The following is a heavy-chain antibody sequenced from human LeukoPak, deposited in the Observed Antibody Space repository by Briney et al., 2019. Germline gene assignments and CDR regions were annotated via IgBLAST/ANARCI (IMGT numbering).Heavy chain of an antibody. CDR3: ARDSSWKWIESNY. V-gene: IGHV3-21*01. D-gene: IGHD1-1*01. J-gene: IGHJ4*02. CDR1: GFTFSSYS. Sequence: GALRLSCAASGFTFSSYSMNWVRHAPGKGLEWVSSISSSSSYICYADSVKGRFTISRDNAKNSLYLQMNSLRAEDTAVYYCARDSSWKWIESNYWGQGTLVTVSS. CDR2: ISSSSSYI.